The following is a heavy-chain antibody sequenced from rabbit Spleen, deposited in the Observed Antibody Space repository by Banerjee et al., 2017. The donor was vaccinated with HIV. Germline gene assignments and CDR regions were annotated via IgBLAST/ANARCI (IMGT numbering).Heavy chain of an antibody. CDR1: EFSFSSYYY. D-gene: IGHD1-1*01. CDR2: IYTGSRGST. Sequence: QERLVESGGGLVQPEGSLTLTCTASEFSFSSYYYMCWVRQAPGKGLEWIACIYTGSRGSTWYASWAKGRFTISKTSSTTVTLQMTSLTAADTATYFCARDGAVIGWNFGLWGQGTLVTVS. V-gene: IGHV1S45*01. CDR3: ARDGAVIGWNFGL. J-gene: IGHJ4*01.